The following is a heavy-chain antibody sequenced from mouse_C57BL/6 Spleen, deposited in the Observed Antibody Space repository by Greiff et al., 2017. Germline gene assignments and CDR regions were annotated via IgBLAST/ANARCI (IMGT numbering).Heavy chain of an antibody. V-gene: IGHV3-6*01. Sequence: EVKLVESGPGLVKPSQSLSLTCSVTGYSITSGYYWNWIRQFPGNKLEWMGYISYDGSNNYNPSLKNRISITRDTSKNQFFLKLNSVTTEDTATYYCARRSSGYFDYWGQGTTLTVSS. J-gene: IGHJ2*01. D-gene: IGHD3-2*02. CDR3: ARRSSGYFDY. CDR2: ISYDGSN. CDR1: GYSITSGYY.